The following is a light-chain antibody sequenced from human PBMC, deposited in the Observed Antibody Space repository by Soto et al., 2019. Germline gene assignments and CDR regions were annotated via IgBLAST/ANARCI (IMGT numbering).Light chain of an antibody. V-gene: IGLV2-14*01. J-gene: IGLJ1*01. Sequence: QSVLTQPASVSGSPGQSITISCTGTSSDVGGYNYVSWYQQHPGKAPKLMIYDVSNRPSGVSNRFSGSKSGNTASLTISGLQAEDEADYYCSSYTSSSRNVFGTGDQGHRP. CDR2: DVS. CDR1: SSDVGGYNY. CDR3: SSYTSSSRNV.